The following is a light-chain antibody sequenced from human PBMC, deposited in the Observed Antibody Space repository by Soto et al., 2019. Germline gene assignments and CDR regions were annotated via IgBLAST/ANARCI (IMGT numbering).Light chain of an antibody. CDR3: GSYASSSPLV. CDR2: DVS. CDR1: SSDVGGYNY. J-gene: IGLJ2*01. V-gene: IGLV2-14*03. Sequence: QSALTQPASVSGSPGQSITISCTGTSSDVGGYNYVSWYQHHPGKAPRLMIYDVSNRPSGVSNRFSGSNSGNTASLTISLLQADDDADYYCGSYASSSPLVFGGGTKLTVL.